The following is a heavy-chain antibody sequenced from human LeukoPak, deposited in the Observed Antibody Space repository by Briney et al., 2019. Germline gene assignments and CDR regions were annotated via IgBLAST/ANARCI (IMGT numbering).Heavy chain of an antibody. J-gene: IGHJ4*02. CDR3: AKDGDWAFDH. D-gene: IGHD2-21*02. CDR1: GFTFDDYA. Sequence: GGSLRLSCAASGFTFDDYAMHWVRQAPGKGLEWVSGISWNSGSIGYADSVKGRFTISRDNAKNSLYLQMNSLRAEDTAVYYCAKDGDWAFDHWAQGTLVSVSS. CDR2: ISWNSGSI. V-gene: IGHV3-9*01.